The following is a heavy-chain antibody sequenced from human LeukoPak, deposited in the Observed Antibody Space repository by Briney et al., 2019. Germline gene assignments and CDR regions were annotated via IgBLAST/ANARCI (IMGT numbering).Heavy chain of an antibody. CDR3: TTDADFGIIAVAGFPY. CDR1: GFTFSNAW. Sequence: PGGSLRLSCAASGFTFSNAWMSWVRQAPGKGLEWVGRIKSKTDGGTTDYAAPVKGRFTISRDDSKNTLYLQTNSLKTEDTAVYYCTTDADFGIIAVAGFPYWGQGTLVTVSS. V-gene: IGHV3-15*01. J-gene: IGHJ4*02. D-gene: IGHD6-19*01. CDR2: IKSKTDGGTT.